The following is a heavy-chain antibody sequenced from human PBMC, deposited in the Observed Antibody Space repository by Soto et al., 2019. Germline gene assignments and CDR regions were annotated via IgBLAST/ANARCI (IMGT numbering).Heavy chain of an antibody. CDR2: IWYDGSNK. CDR3: ARVGCSGGSCYSPFDY. Sequence: QVQLVESGGGVVQPGRSLRLSCAASGFTFSSYGMHWVRQAPGKGLVWVAVIWYDGSNKYYADSVKGRFTISRDNSKNTLYLQMNSLRAEHTAVYYCARVGCSGGSCYSPFDYSGQGTLVTVSS. D-gene: IGHD2-15*01. J-gene: IGHJ4*02. V-gene: IGHV3-33*01. CDR1: GFTFSSYG.